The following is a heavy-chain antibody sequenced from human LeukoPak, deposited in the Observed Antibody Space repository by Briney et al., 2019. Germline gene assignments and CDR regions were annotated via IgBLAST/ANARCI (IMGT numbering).Heavy chain of an antibody. CDR3: VRGRGGYNTSWFDY. Sequence: GGSLRLSCAASGFTFSSYGMHWVRQAPGKGLEWVAVISYDGSNKYYADSVKGRFTISRDNSKNTLYLQMNSLRGEDMAVYYCVRGRGGYNTSWFDYWGQGTLVTVSS. J-gene: IGHJ4*02. D-gene: IGHD6-13*01. CDR2: ISYDGSNK. CDR1: GFTFSSYG. V-gene: IGHV3-30*03.